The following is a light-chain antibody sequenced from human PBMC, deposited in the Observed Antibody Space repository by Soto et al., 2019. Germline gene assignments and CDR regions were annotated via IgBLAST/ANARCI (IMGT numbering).Light chain of an antibody. CDR1: QSISSY. CDR3: QQYNNWPPTWT. Sequence: MTQSPSSLSASVGDRVTITCRASQSISSYLNWYQQKPGQAPRLLIYGASTRATGIPARFSGSGSGTEFTLTISSLQSEDFAVYYCQQYNNWPPTWTFGQGTKVEIK. CDR2: GAS. J-gene: IGKJ1*01. V-gene: IGKV3-15*01.